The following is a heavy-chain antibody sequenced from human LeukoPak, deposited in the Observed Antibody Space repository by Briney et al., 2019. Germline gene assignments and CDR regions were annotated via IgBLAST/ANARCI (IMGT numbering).Heavy chain of an antibody. D-gene: IGHD5-24*01. CDR1: GGTFSSYA. CDR2: IIPILGIA. CDR3: AREEDGYNDY. Sequence: GASVKVSCKASGGTFSSYAISWVRQAPGQGLEWMGRIIPILGIANYAQKFQGRVTMTTDTSTSTAYMELRSLRSDDTAVYYCAREEDGYNDYWGQGTLVTVSS. V-gene: IGHV1-69*04. J-gene: IGHJ4*02.